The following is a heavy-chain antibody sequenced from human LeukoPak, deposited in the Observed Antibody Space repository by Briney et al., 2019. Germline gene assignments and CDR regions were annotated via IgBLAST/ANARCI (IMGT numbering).Heavy chain of an antibody. CDR3: ARAPYSTSPDY. CDR1: GFTFSSYA. CDR2: ISADGGST. Sequence: GGSLRLSCAASGFTFSSYAMHWVRQAPGKGLEYVSAISADGGSTYYANSVKGRFTISRDNSKNTLYLQMGSLRAEDMAVYYCARAPYSTSPDYWGREPWSPSPQ. J-gene: IGHJ4*02. D-gene: IGHD6-6*01. V-gene: IGHV3-64*01.